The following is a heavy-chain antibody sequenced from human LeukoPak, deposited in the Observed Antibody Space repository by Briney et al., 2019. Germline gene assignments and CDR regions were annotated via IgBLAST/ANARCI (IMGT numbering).Heavy chain of an antibody. D-gene: IGHD2-2*01. CDR3: ANHLACGSTTCPPFDS. CDR1: GFTVSSNY. J-gene: IGHJ4*02. CDR2: ISGSGDST. Sequence: GGSLRLSCAASGFTVSSNYMSWVRQAPGKGLEWVSGISGSGDSTYYADSVKGRFTISRDNAKNSLSLQMNSLRAEDTAVYYCANHLACGSTTCPPFDSWGQGTLVTVSS. V-gene: IGHV3-23*01.